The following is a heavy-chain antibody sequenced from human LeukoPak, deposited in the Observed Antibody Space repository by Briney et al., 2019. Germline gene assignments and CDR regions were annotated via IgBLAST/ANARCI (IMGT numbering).Heavy chain of an antibody. V-gene: IGHV4-59*12. D-gene: IGHD4-17*01. CDR1: GGSISNYY. J-gene: IGHJ4*02. CDR3: ARSPSGDYGGYFDC. Sequence: SETLSLTCIVSGGSISNYYWSWVRQPPGKGLEWIGYINYNGRTNYNPSLESRVSISLDKTNKEVSLRLGSVTAADPAVYYCARSPSGDYGGYFDCWCLGALVTVSS. CDR2: INYNGRT.